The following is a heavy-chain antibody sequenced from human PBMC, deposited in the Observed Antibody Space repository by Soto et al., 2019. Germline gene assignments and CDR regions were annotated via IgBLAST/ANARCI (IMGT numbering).Heavy chain of an antibody. CDR3: ASEIMPLTNDWYFDI. J-gene: IGHJ2*01. CDR2: IFDSGST. D-gene: IGHD2-8*01. CDR1: AGSISGGAHS. Sequence: SETLSLTCTVSAGSISGGAHSWCLIRQPPGKGLEWIGHIFDSGSTYYNPSLKSRLTISVDTSKNQFSLRLSSVTAADTAVYYCASEIMPLTNDWYFDIRGRGTLVT. V-gene: IGHV4-30-4*01.